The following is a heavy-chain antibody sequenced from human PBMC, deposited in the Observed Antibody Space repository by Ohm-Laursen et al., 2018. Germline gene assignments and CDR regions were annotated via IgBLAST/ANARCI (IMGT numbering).Heavy chain of an antibody. CDR1: GFTFSNAW. CDR2: IKSKTDGGTT. Sequence: GSLRLSCTASGFTFSNAWMSWVRQAPGKGLEWVGRIKSKTDGGTTDYAAPVKGRFTISRDDSKNTLYLQMNSLRAEDTAVYFCAKDREYDNNHWGNDYFDYWGQGTLVTVSS. D-gene: IGHD3-16*01. V-gene: IGHV3-15*01. J-gene: IGHJ4*02. CDR3: AKDREYDNNHWGNDYFDY.